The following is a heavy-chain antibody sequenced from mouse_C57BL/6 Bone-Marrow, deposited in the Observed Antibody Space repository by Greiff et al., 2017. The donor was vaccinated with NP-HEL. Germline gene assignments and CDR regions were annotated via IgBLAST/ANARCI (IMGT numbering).Heavy chain of an antibody. Sequence: EVKLVESGGGLVQPKGSLKLSCAASGFTFNTYAMHWVRQAPGKGLEWVARIRSKSSNYATYYADSVKDRFTISRDDSQSMLYLQMNNLKPEYTAIYYCVKGKGDYYGTPFDYGGQGTTLTVSS. D-gene: IGHD1-1*01. V-gene: IGHV10-3*01. J-gene: IGHJ2*01. CDR1: GFTFNTYA. CDR3: VKGKGDYYGTPFDY. CDR2: IRSKSSNYAT.